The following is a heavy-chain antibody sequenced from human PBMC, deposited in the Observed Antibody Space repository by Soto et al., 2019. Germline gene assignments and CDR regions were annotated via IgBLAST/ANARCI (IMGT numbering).Heavy chain of an antibody. J-gene: IGHJ5*02. CDR1: GYTFTSYG. Sequence: QVQLVQSGAEVKKPGASVKVSCKASGYTFTSYGISWVRHAPGQGLEWMGWISAYNGNTNYAQKLQGRVTMTTDTSTSKAYMELRSLRSDDTAVYYCAETWYSSGSNTLDWFDPWGQGTLVTVSS. CDR2: ISAYNGNT. V-gene: IGHV1-18*01. D-gene: IGHD6-19*01. CDR3: AETWYSSGSNTLDWFDP.